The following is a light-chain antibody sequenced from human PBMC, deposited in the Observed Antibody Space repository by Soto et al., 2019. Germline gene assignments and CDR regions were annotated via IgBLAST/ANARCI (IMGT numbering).Light chain of an antibody. CDR2: AAS. CDR1: QSISSY. J-gene: IGKJ1*01. CDR3: QQSYSTPQT. V-gene: IGKV1-39*01. Sequence: DIQMTQSPSSLSASVADRVTITCRASQSISSYLNWYQQKPGKAPKLLIYAASRLQSGVPSRFSGSGSGTDFTLTISSLQPEDFATYYCQQSYSTPQTFGQGTKVEIK.